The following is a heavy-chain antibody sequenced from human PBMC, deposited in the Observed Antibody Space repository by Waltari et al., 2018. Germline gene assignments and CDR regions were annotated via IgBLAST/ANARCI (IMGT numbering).Heavy chain of an antibody. V-gene: IGHV4-34*01. Sequence: QVQLQQWGAGLWKPSETLSLTCAVYGGSFSGYYWSWIRQPPGKGLEWIGESNHSGSTNYNPPLQIRVTISVDPSKYQFSLKLSSVTAADTAVYYFARSPDYGSGTDFDYWGQGTLVTVSS. CDR3: ARSPDYGSGTDFDY. D-gene: IGHD3-10*01. J-gene: IGHJ4*02. CDR2: SNHSGST. CDR1: GGSFSGYY.